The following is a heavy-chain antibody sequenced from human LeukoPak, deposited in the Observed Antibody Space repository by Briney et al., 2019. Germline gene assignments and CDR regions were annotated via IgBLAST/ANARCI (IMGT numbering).Heavy chain of an antibody. D-gene: IGHD5-18*01. V-gene: IGHV4-59*08. CDR3: ARHSSWIQLLFDY. CDR1: GGSISSYY. CDR2: IYYSGST. J-gene: IGHJ4*02. Sequence: SETLSLTCTVPGGSISSYYWSWIRQPPGKGLEWIGCIYYSGSTNYNPSLKSRVTISVDTSKNQFSLKLSSVTAADTAVYYCARHSSWIQLLFDYWGQGTLVTVSS.